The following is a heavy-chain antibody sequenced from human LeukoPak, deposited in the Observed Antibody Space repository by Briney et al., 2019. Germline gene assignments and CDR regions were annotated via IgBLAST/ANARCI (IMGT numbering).Heavy chain of an antibody. CDR1: GDAFSTYV. Sequence: SVKVSCKASGDAFSTYVFTWVRQAPGQGLEWMGRIIPIVNMVDYAEEFQGRVSITADKSTSTAYMEVSGLRSEDTAVYYCARRIGERFSAHEYFDSWGQGTQVTVSS. CDR3: ARRIGERFSAHEYFDS. J-gene: IGHJ4*02. V-gene: IGHV1-69*04. D-gene: IGHD5-12*01. CDR2: IIPIVNMV.